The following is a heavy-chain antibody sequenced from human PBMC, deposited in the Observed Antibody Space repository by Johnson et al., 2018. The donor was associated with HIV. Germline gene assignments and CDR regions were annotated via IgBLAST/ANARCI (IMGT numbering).Heavy chain of an antibody. J-gene: IGHJ3*02. D-gene: IGHD2/OR15-2a*01. CDR3: ASLSGGAFDI. V-gene: IGHV3-11*04. CDR1: GFTFSDYY. CDR2: ISGSGSYR. Sequence: QVQLVESGGGVVQPGRSLRLSCVASGFTFSDYYMSWIRQAPGKGLEWVSYISGSGSYRDYSDSVKGRFTISRDNAKNSLFLQMNSLRAEDTAVYYCASLSGGAFDIWGQGTMVTVSS.